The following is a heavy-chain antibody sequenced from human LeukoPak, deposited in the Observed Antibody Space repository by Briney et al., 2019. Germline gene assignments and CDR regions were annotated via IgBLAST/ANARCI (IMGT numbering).Heavy chain of an antibody. J-gene: IGHJ4*02. CDR3: ARGGPSGYSSSWYCDY. Sequence: ASVKVSCKASGYTFTSYGISWVRQAPGQGLEWMGWISAYNGNTNYAQKLQGRVTMTTDTSTSRAYMELRSLRSDDTAVYYCARGGPSGYSSSWYCDYWGQGTLVTVSS. CDR1: GYTFTSYG. CDR2: ISAYNGNT. D-gene: IGHD6-13*01. V-gene: IGHV1-18*01.